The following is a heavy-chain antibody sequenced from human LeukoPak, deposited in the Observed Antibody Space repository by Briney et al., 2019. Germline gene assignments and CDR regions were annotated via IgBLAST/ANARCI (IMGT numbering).Heavy chain of an antibody. CDR3: AKYYYDSSGYYYPGAFDI. V-gene: IGHV3-23*01. D-gene: IGHD3-22*01. Sequence: VGSLRLSCAASGFTFSSYGMTWVRQAPGKGLEGLEWVSTISSSSGGSTYYADSVKGRFTISRDNSKNTLYLQMNNLRAEDTAVYYCAKYYYDSSGYYYPGAFDIWGQGTMVTVSS. CDR1: GFTFSSYG. J-gene: IGHJ3*02. CDR2: ISSSSGGST.